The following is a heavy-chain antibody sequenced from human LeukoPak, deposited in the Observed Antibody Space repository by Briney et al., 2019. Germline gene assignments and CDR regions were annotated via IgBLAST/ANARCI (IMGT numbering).Heavy chain of an antibody. V-gene: IGHV3-21*01. D-gene: IGHD4-17*01. CDR1: GLTFSSYS. CDR3: ACMTTVHY. Sequence: PGGSLRVSCAASGLTFSSYSMNWVRQAPRKGLEWVSSISSSSSYIYYADSVKGRFTISRDNTKNSLYLQMNNLRAEDTAVYYCACMTTVHYWGQGTLVTVSA. J-gene: IGHJ4*02. CDR2: ISSSSSYI.